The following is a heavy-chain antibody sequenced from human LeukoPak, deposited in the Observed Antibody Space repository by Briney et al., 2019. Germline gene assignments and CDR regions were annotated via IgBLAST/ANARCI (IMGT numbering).Heavy chain of an antibody. Sequence: GGSLTLSCAASGFTSSDYYMSWIRQAPGKELERVSYISSSGSTIYYADSVKGRSTISRDNAKNSLYLQMNSLRAEDTAVYYCARELGRLVNYYYGMDVWGQGTTVTVSS. V-gene: IGHV3-11*01. CDR2: ISSSGSTI. CDR1: GFTSSDYY. D-gene: IGHD3-10*01. CDR3: ARELGRLVNYYYGMDV. J-gene: IGHJ6*02.